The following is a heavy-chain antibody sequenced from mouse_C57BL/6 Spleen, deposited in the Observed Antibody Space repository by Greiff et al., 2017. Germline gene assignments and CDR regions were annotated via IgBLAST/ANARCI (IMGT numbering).Heavy chain of an antibody. Sequence: VQLKESGPGLVKPSQSLSLTCSVTGYSITSGYYWNWIRQFPGNKLEWMGYISYDGSNNYNPSLKNRISITRDTSKNQFFLKLNSVTTEDTATYYCARDDTTSGFAYWGQGTLVTVSA. CDR1: GYSITSGYY. D-gene: IGHD1-1*01. V-gene: IGHV3-6*01. CDR2: ISYDGSN. CDR3: ARDDTTSGFAY. J-gene: IGHJ3*01.